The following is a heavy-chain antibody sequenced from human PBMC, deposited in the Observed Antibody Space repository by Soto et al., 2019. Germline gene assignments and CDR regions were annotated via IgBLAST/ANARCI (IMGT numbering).Heavy chain of an antibody. D-gene: IGHD2-8*02. CDR2: TNHSGAT. CDR1: GGSFSGYY. J-gene: IGHJ5*02. V-gene: IGHV4-34*01. CDR3: ARRIDTEFDP. Sequence: SETLSLTCAVYGGSFSGYYWSWIRQPPGRGLEWIGRTNHSGATNYNPSLNSRLTISIDTSRNQFSLKLISVTAADTAVYYCARRIDTEFDPSGQGTLVTVSS.